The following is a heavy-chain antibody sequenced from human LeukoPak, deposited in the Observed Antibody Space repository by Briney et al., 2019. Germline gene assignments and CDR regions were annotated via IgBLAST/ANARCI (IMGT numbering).Heavy chain of an antibody. V-gene: IGHV4-59*01. Sequence: SETLSLTCTVSGGSISSYYWSWIRQPSGKGLEWIGYIYYSGSTNYNPSLKSRVTISVDTSKNQFSLKLSSVTAADTAVHYCARVGSSWYSVSRYYYGMDVWGQGTTVTVSS. CDR2: IYYSGST. D-gene: IGHD6-13*01. CDR1: GGSISSYY. J-gene: IGHJ6*02. CDR3: ARVGSSWYSVSRYYYGMDV.